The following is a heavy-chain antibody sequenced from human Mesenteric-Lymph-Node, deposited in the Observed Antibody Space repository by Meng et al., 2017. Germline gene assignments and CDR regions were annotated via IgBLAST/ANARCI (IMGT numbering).Heavy chain of an antibody. D-gene: IGHD5-24*01. J-gene: IGHJ4*02. CDR2: ISSSSSYI. V-gene: IGHV3-21*01. CDR3: ARNVRLRDGYNSDY. Sequence: EVQLVESGGGLVKPGGSLRFSCAASGFNFSSYSMNWVRQAPGKGLEWVSSISSSSSYIYYADSVKGRFTISRDNAKNSLYLQMNSLRAEDTAVYYCARNVRLRDGYNSDYWGQGTLVTVSS. CDR1: GFNFSSYS.